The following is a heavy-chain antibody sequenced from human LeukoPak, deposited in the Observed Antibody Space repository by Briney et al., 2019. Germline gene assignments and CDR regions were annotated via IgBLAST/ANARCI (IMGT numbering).Heavy chain of an antibody. D-gene: IGHD2-2*02. CDR2: ISTTSTYT. CDR1: GFTFSDYY. CDR3: TRDWYCSSSICYTDRNWFDP. Sequence: GGSLRLSCAASGFTFSDYYMSWIRQAPGKGLEWVSYISTTSTYTDYADSVKGRFTISRDNAKNLLYLQMNSLRPEDTAVYYCTRDWYCSSSICYTDRNWFDPWGQGTLVTVSS. J-gene: IGHJ5*02. V-gene: IGHV3-11*05.